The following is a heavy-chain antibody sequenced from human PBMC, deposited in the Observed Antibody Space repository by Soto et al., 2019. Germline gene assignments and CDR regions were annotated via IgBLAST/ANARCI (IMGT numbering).Heavy chain of an antibody. J-gene: IGHJ6*02. CDR1: GFTFSSYG. D-gene: IGHD2-2*03. V-gene: IGHV3-33*01. CDR2: IWYDGSNK. Sequence: GGSLRLSCAASGFTFSSYGMHWVRQAPGKGLEWVAVIWYDGSNKYYANSVKGRFTISRDNSKNTLYLQMNGLRAEDTAVYYCARDGYCVSTTCYFLPDVWGQGTTVTVSS. CDR3: ARDGYCVSTTCYFLPDV.